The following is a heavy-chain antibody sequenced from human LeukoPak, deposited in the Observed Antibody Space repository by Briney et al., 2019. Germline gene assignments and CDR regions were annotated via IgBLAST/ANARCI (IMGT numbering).Heavy chain of an antibody. CDR2: ISSSLSYI. J-gene: IGHJ4*02. V-gene: IGHV3-21*01. Sequence: PGGSLRLSCVASGFTFSDYGMNWVRQAPGRGLEWVSSISSSLSYIYYADSVKGRFTISRDNAKHSLYLQMNSLRAEDTAVYYCATENNYIWGSFEDWGQGTLVIVSS. CDR1: GFTFSDYG. CDR3: ATENNYIWGSFED. D-gene: IGHD3-16*01.